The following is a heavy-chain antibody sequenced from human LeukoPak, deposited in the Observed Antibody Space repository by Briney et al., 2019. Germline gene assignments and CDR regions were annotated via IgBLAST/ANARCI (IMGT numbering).Heavy chain of an antibody. CDR1: GFTFSSYA. J-gene: IGHJ4*02. D-gene: IGHD2-21*02. Sequence: PGGSLRLSCAASGFTFSSYAMNWVRQAPGKGLEWISAISGSGGSTYYADSVKGRFTISRDNSKNTLSLLMNSLRADDTAVYYRAKASCGGDCYYMFDSWGQGTLVTVSS. CDR2: ISGSGGST. V-gene: IGHV3-23*01. CDR3: AKASCGGDCYYMFDS.